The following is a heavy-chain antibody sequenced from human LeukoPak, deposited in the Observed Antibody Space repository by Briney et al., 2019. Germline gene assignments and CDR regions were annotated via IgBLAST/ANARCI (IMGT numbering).Heavy chain of an antibody. CDR3: AKRGAGYYSDY. V-gene: IGHV3-23*01. CDR1: GFTFSSYA. J-gene: IGHJ4*02. Sequence: PGGSLRLSCAASGFTFSSYAMSWVRQAPGKGLVWVSTITDSSGNTFYADSVKGRFTISRGNSKNTLYLQMNSLRAEDTAVYYCAKRGAGYYSDYWGQGTLVTVSS. D-gene: IGHD6-19*01. CDR2: ITDSSGNT.